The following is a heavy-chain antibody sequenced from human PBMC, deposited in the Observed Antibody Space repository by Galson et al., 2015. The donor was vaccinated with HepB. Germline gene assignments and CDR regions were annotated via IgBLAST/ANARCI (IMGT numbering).Heavy chain of an antibody. CDR2: ISYDGSNK. CDR1: GFTFSSYG. Sequence: SLRLSCAASGFTFSSYGMHWVRQAPGKGLEWVAVISYDGSNKYYADSVKGRFTISRDNSKNTLYLQMNSLRAEDTAVYYCAKDHLRVAATFDYWGQGTLVTVS. D-gene: IGHD6-19*01. CDR3: AKDHLRVAATFDY. V-gene: IGHV3-30*18. J-gene: IGHJ4*02.